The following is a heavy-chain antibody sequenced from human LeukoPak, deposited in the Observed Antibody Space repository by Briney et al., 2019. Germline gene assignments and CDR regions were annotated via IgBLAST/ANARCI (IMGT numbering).Heavy chain of an antibody. J-gene: IGHJ4*02. CDR3: AKGPGDSTY. V-gene: IGHV3-30*18. CDR2: ISYDGSNK. Sequence: GGSLRPSCAASGFTFSSYGMHWVRQAPGKGLEWVAVISYDGSNKYYADPVKGRFTISRDNSKNTLYLQMNSLRAEDTAVYYCAKGPGDSTYWGQGTLVTVSS. CDR1: GFTFSSYG. D-gene: IGHD4-17*01.